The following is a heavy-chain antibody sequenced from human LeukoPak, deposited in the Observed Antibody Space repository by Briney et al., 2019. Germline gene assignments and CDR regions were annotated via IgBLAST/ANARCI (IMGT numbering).Heavy chain of an antibody. CDR1: GFTFSSYG. D-gene: IGHD1-26*01. CDR2: ISYDGSNK. CDR3: AKVSRYSGSYSAGY. J-gene: IGHJ4*02. V-gene: IGHV3-30*18. Sequence: PGRSLRLSCAASGFTFSSYGMHWVRQAPAKGLEWVAVISYDGSNKYYADSVKGRFTISRDNSKNTLYLQMNSLRAEDTAVYYCAKVSRYSGSYSAGYWGQGTLVTVSS.